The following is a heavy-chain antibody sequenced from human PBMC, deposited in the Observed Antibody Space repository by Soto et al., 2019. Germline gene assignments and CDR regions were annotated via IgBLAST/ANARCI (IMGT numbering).Heavy chain of an antibody. CDR2: IKQDGSEK. CDR3: AREDIVVVPAAIAVYYYGMDV. Sequence: GGSLRLSCAASGFTFSSYWMSWVRQAPGKGLEWVANIKQDGSEKYYVDSVKGRFTISRDNSKNTLYLQMNSLRAEDTAVYYCAREDIVVVPAAIAVYYYGMDVWGQGTTVTVSS. J-gene: IGHJ6*02. V-gene: IGHV3-7*01. D-gene: IGHD2-2*01. CDR1: GFTFSSYW.